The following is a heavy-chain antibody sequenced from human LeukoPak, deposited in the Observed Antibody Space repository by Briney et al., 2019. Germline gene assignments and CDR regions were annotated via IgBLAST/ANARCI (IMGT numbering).Heavy chain of an antibody. V-gene: IGHV3-33*01. J-gene: IGHJ4*02. CDR3: AGNYGPYYFDY. Sequence: PGRSLRLSCAASGFTFSNYGMHWVRQAPGKGLEWVAVIWYDGSNKYYADSVKGRFTISRDNSKNTLYLQMNSLRAEDTAVYYCAGNYGPYYFDYWGQGTLVTASS. CDR2: IWYDGSNK. CDR1: GFTFSNYG. D-gene: IGHD3-10*01.